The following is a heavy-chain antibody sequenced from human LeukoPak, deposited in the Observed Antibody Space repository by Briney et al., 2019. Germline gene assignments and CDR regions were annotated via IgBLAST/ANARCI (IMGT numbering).Heavy chain of an antibody. CDR3: ARGPPNWGYDY. CDR1: GLTFSSSW. D-gene: IGHD7-27*01. V-gene: IGHV3-30*03. Sequence: GGSLRLSCAVSGLTFSSSWMHWVRQAPGKGLEWVAVVSYDGSNKYYADSVKGRFTISRDNSKNTLYLQMNSLRAEDTAVYYCARGPPNWGYDYWGPGTLVTVSS. J-gene: IGHJ4*02. CDR2: VSYDGSNK.